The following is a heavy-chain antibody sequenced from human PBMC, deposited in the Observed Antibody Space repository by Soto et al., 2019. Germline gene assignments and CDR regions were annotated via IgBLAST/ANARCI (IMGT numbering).Heavy chain of an antibody. CDR2: ISWNSGSI. CDR1: GFTFDDYA. CDR3: AKGAYCSSTSCPGFDY. Sequence: VQLVESGGGLVQPGRSRRLSCAVSGFTFDDYAMHWVRQAPGKGLEWVSGISWNSGSIGYADSVKGRFTISRDNAKNSLYLQMNSLRVEDTALYYCAKGAYCSSTSCPGFDYWGQGTLVTVSS. J-gene: IGHJ4*02. V-gene: IGHV3-9*01. D-gene: IGHD2-2*01.